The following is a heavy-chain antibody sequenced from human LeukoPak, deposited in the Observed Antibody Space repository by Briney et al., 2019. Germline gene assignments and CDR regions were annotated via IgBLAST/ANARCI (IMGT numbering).Heavy chain of an antibody. V-gene: IGHV4-61*01. D-gene: IGHD1-26*01. CDR2: IYYSGST. CDR3: AREGIVGAPDAFDI. Sequence: SETLSLTCTVSGASISSGSYYWSWIRQPPGKGLEWIGYIYYSGSTNYNPSLKSRVTISVDTSKNQFSLKLSSVTAADTAVYYCAREGIVGAPDAFDIWGQGTMVTVSS. J-gene: IGHJ3*02. CDR1: GASISSGSYY.